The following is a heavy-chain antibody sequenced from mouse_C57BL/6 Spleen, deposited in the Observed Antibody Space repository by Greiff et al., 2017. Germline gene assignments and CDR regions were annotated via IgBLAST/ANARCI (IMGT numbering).Heavy chain of an antibody. CDR2: ISSGGDYI. D-gene: IGHD1-1*01. Sequence: DVTLVESGEGLVKPGGSLKLSCAASGFTFSSYAMSWVRQTPEKRLEWVAYISSGGDYIYYADTVKGRFTISRDNARNTLYLQMSSLKSEDTAMYYCTRDYYGSSYGYAMDYWGQGTSVTVSS. J-gene: IGHJ4*01. CDR3: TRDYYGSSYGYAMDY. V-gene: IGHV5-9-1*02. CDR1: GFTFSSYA.